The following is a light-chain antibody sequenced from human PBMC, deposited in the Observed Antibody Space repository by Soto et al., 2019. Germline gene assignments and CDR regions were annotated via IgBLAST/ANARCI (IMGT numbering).Light chain of an antibody. V-gene: IGKV1-5*03. CDR1: QRISNW. Sequence: DIQMTQSPSTLSASVGDRVTTTCRASQRISNWLAWYQQKPGKAPKVLIYKASTLESGVPLRFSGSGSGTEFTLTISSMQPDDFATYYCQQYNSYSRTFGQGTKVDIK. CDR2: KAS. CDR3: QQYNSYSRT. J-gene: IGKJ1*01.